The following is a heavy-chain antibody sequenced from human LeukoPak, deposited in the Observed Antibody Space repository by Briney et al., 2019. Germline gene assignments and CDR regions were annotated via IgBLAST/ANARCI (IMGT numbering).Heavy chain of an antibody. Sequence: GGSLRLSCAASGFTFNTYGMSWVRQAPGKGLEWVSGISGSGDSTYYTDSVKGRFTISRDNSENTLYLQMNTLRAEDTAVYYCAKSKPYYYGSGSYYKNPFDYWGQGTLVTVSS. J-gene: IGHJ4*02. V-gene: IGHV3-23*01. CDR3: AKSKPYYYGSGSYYKNPFDY. D-gene: IGHD3-10*01. CDR2: ISGSGDST. CDR1: GFTFNTYG.